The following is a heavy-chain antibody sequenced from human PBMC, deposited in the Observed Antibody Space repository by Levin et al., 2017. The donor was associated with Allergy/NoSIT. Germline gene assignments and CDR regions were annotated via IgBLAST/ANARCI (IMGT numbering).Heavy chain of an antibody. CDR2: IYYTGKI. V-gene: IGHV4-61*01. D-gene: IGHD2-21*01. J-gene: IGHJ5*02. CDR1: GGSVYNGNYY. CDR3: ARGIVVVAPVAPRMGWFDP. Sequence: KASETLSLTCTVSGGSVYNGNYYWNWMRLSPGKGLQWIGSIYYTGKIDYNPSLKSRVTISLDRSKNQFSLRLASLTAADTAVYYCARGIVVVAPVAPRMGWFDPWGQGTRVTVSS.